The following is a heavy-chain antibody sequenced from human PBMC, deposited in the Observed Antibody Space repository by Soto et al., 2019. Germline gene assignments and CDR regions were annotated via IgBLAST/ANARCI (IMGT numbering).Heavy chain of an antibody. V-gene: IGHV3-33*01. CDR2: IWYDGSNE. Sequence: LRLSCAASGFTFSTFGLHWVRQVPGKGLEWVAVIWYDGSNEYYADSVKGRFTISRDNSRNTLYLQMNSLRTEDTAVYYCARDTMAGNSNERGANYWGQGTLVTVSS. CDR1: GFTFSTFG. J-gene: IGHJ4*02. CDR3: ARDTMAGNSNERGANY. D-gene: IGHD6-19*01.